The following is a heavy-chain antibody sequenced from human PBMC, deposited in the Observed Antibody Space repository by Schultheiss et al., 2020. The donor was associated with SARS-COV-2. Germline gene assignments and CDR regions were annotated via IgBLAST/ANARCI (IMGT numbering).Heavy chain of an antibody. Sequence: ASVKVSCKASGYTFTSYAMHWVRQAPGQRLEWMGWINAGNGNTKYSQKFQGRVTITRDTSASTAYMELSSLRSDDTAVYYCARDSYYYGSGSYSFSPYYYYGMDVWGQGTTVTVSS. D-gene: IGHD3-10*01. CDR3: ARDSYYYGSGSYSFSPYYYYGMDV. V-gene: IGHV1-3*01. CDR1: GYTFTSYA. J-gene: IGHJ6*02. CDR2: INAGNGNT.